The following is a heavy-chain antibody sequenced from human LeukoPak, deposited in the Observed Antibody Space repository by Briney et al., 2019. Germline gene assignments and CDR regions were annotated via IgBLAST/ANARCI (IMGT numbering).Heavy chain of an antibody. CDR3: TSRGGGDNYDFDY. CDR1: GFTLSSYW. D-gene: IGHD5-24*01. V-gene: IGHV3-7*01. Sequence: GGSLRLSCAASGFTLSSYWMSWVRQAPGKGLEWVANIKQDGSEKYYVDSVKGRFTISRDNAKNTLYLQMKSLRAEDTAVYYCTSRGGGDNYDFDYWGQGTLVTVSS. J-gene: IGHJ4*02. CDR2: IKQDGSEK.